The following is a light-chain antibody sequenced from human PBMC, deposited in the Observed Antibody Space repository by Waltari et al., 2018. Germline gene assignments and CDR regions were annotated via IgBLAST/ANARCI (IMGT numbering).Light chain of an antibody. Sequence: QSALTQPRSVSGSPGQAVTISCTGPRRDVGGYTHVSWYQQHPGEAPTLIFYDVTKRPSGVPDRFSGSKSGNTASLTISGLQAEDEADYYCCSFAGSYTWVFGGGTKVTVL. V-gene: IGLV2-11*01. J-gene: IGLJ3*02. CDR2: DVT. CDR3: CSFAGSYTWV. CDR1: RRDVGGYTH.